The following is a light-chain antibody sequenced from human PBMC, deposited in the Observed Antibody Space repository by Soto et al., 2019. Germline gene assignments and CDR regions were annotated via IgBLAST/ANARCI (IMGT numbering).Light chain of an antibody. V-gene: IGLV1-40*01. Sequence: VLRQPPSVSGAPGQRVTISCTGSSSNIGAGYDVYWYQQLPGTAPKLLIYGNSNRPSGVPYRFSGSKSGTSASLAITGLQAEDEADYYCQSYDSSLSGYVFGTGTKLTVL. CDR2: GNS. CDR3: QSYDSSLSGYV. CDR1: SSNIGAGYD. J-gene: IGLJ1*01.